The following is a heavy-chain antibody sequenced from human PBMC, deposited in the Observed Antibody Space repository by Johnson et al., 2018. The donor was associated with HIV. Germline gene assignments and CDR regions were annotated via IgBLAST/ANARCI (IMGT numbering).Heavy chain of an antibody. V-gene: IGHV3-53*01. Sequence: VQLVESGGALIQPGGSLRLSCAASGFIVSANYMSWVRQAPGKGLECVSVIHVCGRTDYADSVKGRFTIARDSSKNTLYLQMNSLRAEDTAVYFRGRACRDGYTCDVFEIWGQGTLVTVSS. CDR3: GRACRDGYTCDVFEI. CDR2: IHVCGRT. J-gene: IGHJ3*02. CDR1: GFIVSANY. D-gene: IGHD5-24*01.